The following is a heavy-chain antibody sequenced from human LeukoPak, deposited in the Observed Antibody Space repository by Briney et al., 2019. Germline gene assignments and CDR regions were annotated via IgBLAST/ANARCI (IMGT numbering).Heavy chain of an antibody. Sequence: SQTLSLTCAISGDSVSSNSAAWNWIRQSPSRGLEWLGRTYYRSKWYNDYAVSVKSRITINPATSKNQFSLQLNSVTPEDTAVYYCARDPVAVVGTPRAGFDPWGQGTLVTVSS. V-gene: IGHV6-1*01. CDR3: ARDPVAVVGTPRAGFDP. D-gene: IGHD6-13*01. J-gene: IGHJ5*02. CDR1: GDSVSSNSAA. CDR2: TYYRSKWYN.